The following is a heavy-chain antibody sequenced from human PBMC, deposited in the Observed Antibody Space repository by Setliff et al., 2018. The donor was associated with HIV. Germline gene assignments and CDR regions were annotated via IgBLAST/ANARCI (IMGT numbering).Heavy chain of an antibody. CDR2: ISTYSGKT. Sequence: ASVKVSCKASGGTFSSYAISWVRQAPGQGLEWMGGISTYSGKTDYAEKFQGRLTMTMDTSTRTVFMELRSLTLDDTSVYYCARGSAPNIVVAASLDIWGQGTLVTVPQ. V-gene: IGHV1-18*01. CDR3: ARGSAPNIVVAASLDI. J-gene: IGHJ4*01. D-gene: IGHD6-19*01. CDR1: GGTFSSYA.